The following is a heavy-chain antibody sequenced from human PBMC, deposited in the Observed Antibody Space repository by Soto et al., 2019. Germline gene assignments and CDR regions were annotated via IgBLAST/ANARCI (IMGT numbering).Heavy chain of an antibody. CDR1: GGTFSNYA. CDR2: IIPIFGTA. CDR3: ARVAETGYTSGWYYFDY. J-gene: IGHJ4*02. V-gene: IGHV1-69*14. Sequence: QVQLVQSGADVKKPGSSVKVSCEVSGGTFSNYAFTWVLQGPGQGLEWMGGIIPIFGTANYARQFKGRVAISAGKSTTTTYMELSNLTSEDTNVYYCARVAETGYTSGWYYFDYWSQRGRVSVSA. D-gene: IGHD6-19*01.